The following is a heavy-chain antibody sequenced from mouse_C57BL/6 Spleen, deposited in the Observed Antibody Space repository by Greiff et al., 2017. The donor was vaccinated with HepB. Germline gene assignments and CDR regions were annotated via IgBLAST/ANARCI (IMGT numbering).Heavy chain of an antibody. J-gene: IGHJ2*01. CDR2: INPNYGTT. Sequence: VQLQQSGPELVKPGASVKISCKASGYSFTDYNMNWVKQSNGKSLEWIGVINPNYGTTSYNQKFKGKATLTVDQSSSTAYMQLNSLTSEDSAVYYCARGGFITTVVATKDYFDYWGQGTTLTVSS. V-gene: IGHV1-39*01. CDR3: ARGGFITTVVATKDYFDY. CDR1: GYSFTDYN. D-gene: IGHD1-1*01.